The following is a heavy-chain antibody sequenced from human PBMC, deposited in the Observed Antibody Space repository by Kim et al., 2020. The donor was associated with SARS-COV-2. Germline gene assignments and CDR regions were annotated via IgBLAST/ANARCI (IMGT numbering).Heavy chain of an antibody. V-gene: IGHV3-23*01. Sequence: GGSLRLSCAASGFTFSSYGMSWVRQAPGKGLEWVSGISGNGGNTYYTDSVKGRFTINRDNSETTLDLQMNSLRAEDTAIYYCAKVQATRANYYYYMDVWGKGTTVTVSS. CDR2: ISGNGGNT. CDR3: AKVQATRANYYYYMDV. D-gene: IGHD1-1*01. CDR1: GFTFSSYG. J-gene: IGHJ6*03.